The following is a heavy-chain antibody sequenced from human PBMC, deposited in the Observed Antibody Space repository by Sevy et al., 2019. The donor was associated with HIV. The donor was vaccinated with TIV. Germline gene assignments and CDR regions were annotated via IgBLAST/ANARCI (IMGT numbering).Heavy chain of an antibody. CDR1: GFTFNTYA. J-gene: IGHJ4*02. CDR2: ISYDGSNR. V-gene: IGHV3-30*04. Sequence: GGSLRLSCAASGFTFNTYAMHWVRQAPGKGLEWVALISYDGSNRSYVDSVKGRFTVSRDNSKNTLYLQMNSLRAEDTAVYYCAREGLAVAGIGYYFEYWGQGTLVTVSS. CDR3: AREGLAVAGIGYYFEY. D-gene: IGHD6-19*01.